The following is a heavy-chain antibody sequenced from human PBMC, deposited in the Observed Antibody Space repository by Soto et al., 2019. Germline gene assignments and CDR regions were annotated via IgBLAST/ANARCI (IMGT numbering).Heavy chain of an antibody. CDR2: IYYSGST. CDR3: ARGAHDFWSGDYTSWFDS. V-gene: IGHV4-31*03. D-gene: IGHD3-3*01. CDR1: GVSISSVGYY. Sequence: SLSLACTVSGVSISSVGYYGSWIRQHQGKGLEWIGYIYYSGSTYYNPSLKSRVTISVDTSKNQLSLKLSTVTAADTAVYYCARGAHDFWSGDYTSWFDSWGQGTLVTVSS. J-gene: IGHJ5*01.